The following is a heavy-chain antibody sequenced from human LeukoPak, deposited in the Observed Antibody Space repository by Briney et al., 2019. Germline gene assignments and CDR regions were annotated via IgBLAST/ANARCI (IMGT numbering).Heavy chain of an antibody. Sequence: SETLSLTCTVSGGSISSYYWSWIRQPPGKGLEWIGYIYYSGSTNYNPSLKSRVTISVDTSKNQFSLKLSSVTAADTAVYYCARVLKIAPAGYYYYGMDVWGQGTTVTVSS. CDR3: ARVLKIAPAGYYYYGMDV. V-gene: IGHV4-59*01. CDR2: IYYSGST. CDR1: GGSISSYY. D-gene: IGHD6-13*01. J-gene: IGHJ6*02.